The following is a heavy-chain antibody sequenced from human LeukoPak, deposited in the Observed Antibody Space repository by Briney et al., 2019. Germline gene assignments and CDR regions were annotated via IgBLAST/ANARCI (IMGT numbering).Heavy chain of an antibody. CDR3: AREDAGGTYSFDY. Sequence: TGGSLRLSCAVSGFTVSSKFMSGVREAPGKGPEWVSVIYTSGITYYADSVRGRFTISRDNSKNTLYLQMDSLTAEDTAVYYCAREDAGGTYSFDYWGQGTLVTVPS. CDR2: IYTSGIT. V-gene: IGHV3-66*01. CDR1: GFTVSSKF. J-gene: IGHJ4*02. D-gene: IGHD1-26*01.